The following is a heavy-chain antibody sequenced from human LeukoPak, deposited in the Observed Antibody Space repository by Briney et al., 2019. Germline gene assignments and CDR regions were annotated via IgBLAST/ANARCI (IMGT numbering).Heavy chain of an antibody. CDR1: GFTFSSYA. Sequence: GGSLRLSCAASGFTFSSYAMSWVRQAPGKGLEWVSAISGSGGSTYYADSVKGRFTISRDNSRNTLCLQMNSLRAEDTAVYYCAKVKKQWLGNHYFDYWGQGTLVTVSS. CDR3: AKVKKQWLGNHYFDY. CDR2: ISGSGGST. D-gene: IGHD6-19*01. V-gene: IGHV3-23*01. J-gene: IGHJ4*02.